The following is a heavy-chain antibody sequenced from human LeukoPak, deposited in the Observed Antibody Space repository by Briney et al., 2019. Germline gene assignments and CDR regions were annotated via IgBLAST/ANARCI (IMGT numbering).Heavy chain of an antibody. CDR2: INHSGST. CDR3: ARRIYCSSTSCHLQFPTSYYFDY. D-gene: IGHD2-2*01. J-gene: IGHJ4*02. CDR1: GGSFSGYY. V-gene: IGHV4-34*01. Sequence: SETLSLTCAVYGGSFSGYYWSWIRQPPGKGLEWIGEINHSGSTNYNPSLKSRVTISVDTSKNQFSLKLSFVTAADTAVYYCARRIYCSSTSCHLQFPTSYYFDYWGQGTLVTVSS.